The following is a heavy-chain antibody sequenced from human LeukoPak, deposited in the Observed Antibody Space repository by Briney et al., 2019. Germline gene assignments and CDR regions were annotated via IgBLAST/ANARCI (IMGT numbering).Heavy chain of an antibody. J-gene: IGHJ6*04. Sequence: GGSLRLSCAASGFTFRSYGMSWVRQAPGKGLEWVSYISSSGSTIYYADSVKGRFTISRDNAKNSLYLQMNSLRAEDTAVYYCAELGITMIGGVWGKGTTVTISS. CDR2: ISSSGSTI. V-gene: IGHV3-48*04. D-gene: IGHD3-10*02. CDR3: AELGITMIGGV. CDR1: GFTFRSYG.